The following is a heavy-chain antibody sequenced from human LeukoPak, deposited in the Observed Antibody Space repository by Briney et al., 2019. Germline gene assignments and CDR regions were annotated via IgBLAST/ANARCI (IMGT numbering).Heavy chain of an antibody. CDR1: GFTFSSYS. V-gene: IGHV3-48*04. CDR2: ISSSSSTI. CDR3: ARGTRPWYFDL. Sequence: GGSLRLSCAASGFTFSSYSMNWVRQAPGKGLEWVSYISSSSSTIYYADSVKGRFTISRDNAKNSLYLQMNSLRAEDTAVYYCARGTRPWYFDLWGRGTLVTVSS. D-gene: IGHD6-6*01. J-gene: IGHJ2*01.